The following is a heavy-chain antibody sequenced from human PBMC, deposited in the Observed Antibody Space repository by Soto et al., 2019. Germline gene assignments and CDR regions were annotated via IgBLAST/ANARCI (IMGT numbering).Heavy chain of an antibody. D-gene: IGHD6-13*01. CDR1: GYTFTSYG. Sequence: ASVKVSCKASGYTFTSYGISWVRQAPGQGLEWMGWISAYNGNTNYAQKLQGRVTMTTDTSTSTAYIELRSLRSDDTAVYYCARCGGIAAAGTSPHSFDYFDYWGQGTLVTVSS. V-gene: IGHV1-18*01. J-gene: IGHJ4*02. CDR3: ARCGGIAAAGTSPHSFDYFDY. CDR2: ISAYNGNT.